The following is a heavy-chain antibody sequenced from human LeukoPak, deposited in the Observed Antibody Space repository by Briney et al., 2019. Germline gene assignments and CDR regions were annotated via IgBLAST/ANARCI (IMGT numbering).Heavy chain of an antibody. V-gene: IGHV4-4*07. Sequence: GSLRLSCAASGFTFSSYSMTWIRQPAGKGLEWIGRIYTSGSTNYNPSLKSRVTISADTSKNQFFLKLTSVTAADTAVYYCARDGDSGDYAYWGQGTLVTVSS. CDR3: ARDGDSGDYAY. J-gene: IGHJ4*02. CDR2: IYTSGST. D-gene: IGHD4-17*01. CDR1: GFTFSSYS.